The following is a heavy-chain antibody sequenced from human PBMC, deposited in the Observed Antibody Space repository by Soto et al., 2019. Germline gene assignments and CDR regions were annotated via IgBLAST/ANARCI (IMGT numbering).Heavy chain of an antibody. CDR3: ARREIQGLIDY. V-gene: IGHV4-28*01. CDR2: IYYSGTT. J-gene: IGHJ4*02. CDR1: GYSISSSNW. Sequence: SXTLSLTCAVSGYSISSSNWWGWIRQPPGKGLEWIGYIYYSGTTYYNPSLKSRVTMSVDTSKNQFSLKLTSVTAVDTAVYYCARREIQGLIDYWGQGTLVTGSA.